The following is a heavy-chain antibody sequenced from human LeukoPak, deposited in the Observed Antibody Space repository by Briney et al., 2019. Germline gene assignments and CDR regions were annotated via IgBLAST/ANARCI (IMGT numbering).Heavy chain of an antibody. V-gene: IGHV1-46*01. CDR3: ARVPKWELLSFDY. D-gene: IGHD1-26*01. J-gene: IGHJ4*02. CDR1: GYTFTSYY. Sequence: ASVKVSCKASGYTFTSYYMHWVRQAPGQGLEWVGIINPSRGSTSYAQKLQGRVTMTRDMSTSTVYMGRSSLRSEDTAVYYCARVPKWELLSFDYWGQGTLVTVSS. CDR2: INPSRGST.